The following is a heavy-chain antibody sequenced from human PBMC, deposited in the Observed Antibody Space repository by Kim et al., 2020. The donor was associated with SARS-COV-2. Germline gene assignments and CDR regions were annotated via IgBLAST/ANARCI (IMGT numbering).Heavy chain of an antibody. CDR1: GGSISSSSYY. D-gene: IGHD1-26*01. CDR2: IYYSGST. J-gene: IGHJ5*02. CDR3: ARQVVRWELRNWFDP. V-gene: IGHV4-39*01. Sequence: SETLSLTCTVSGGSISSSSYYWGWIRQPPGKGLEWIGSIYYSGSTYYNPSLKSRVTISVDTSKNQFSLKLSSVTAADTAVYYCARQVVRWELRNWFDPWGQGTLVTVSS.